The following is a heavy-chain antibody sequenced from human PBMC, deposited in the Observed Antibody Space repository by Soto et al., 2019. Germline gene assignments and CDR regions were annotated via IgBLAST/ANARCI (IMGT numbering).Heavy chain of an antibody. CDR2: ISSSGSTI. V-gene: IGHV3-11*01. CDR3: AGGAGDYYYYYLDV. CDR1: GFTFSDYY. J-gene: IGHJ6*03. Sequence: GESLKISCAASGFTFSDYYMRWIRQAPGKGLEWVSYISSSGSTIYYAGSVKVRFTISRDNAKNSLYLHMNSLGAEDTAVYYCAGGAGDYYYYYLDVWGKGTTVTVSS. D-gene: IGHD2-8*02.